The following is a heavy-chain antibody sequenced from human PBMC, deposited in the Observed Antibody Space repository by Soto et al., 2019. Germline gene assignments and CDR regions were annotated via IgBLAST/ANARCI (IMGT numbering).Heavy chain of an antibody. D-gene: IGHD4-17*01. CDR3: AIRRGTLTTGWGRAFDI. CDR2: IYYSGST. CDR1: GGSISSSSYY. J-gene: IGHJ3*02. V-gene: IGHV4-39*01. Sequence: QLQLQESGPGLVKPSETLSLTCTVSGGSISSSSYYWGWIRQPPGKGLEWIGSIYYSGSTYYNPSLKSRVTISVDTSKNQFSLKLSSVTAADTAVYYCAIRRGTLTTGWGRAFDIWGQGTMVTVSS.